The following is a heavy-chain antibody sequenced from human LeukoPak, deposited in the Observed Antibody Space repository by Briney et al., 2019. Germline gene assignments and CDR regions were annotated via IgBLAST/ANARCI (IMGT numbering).Heavy chain of an antibody. V-gene: IGHV3-53*01. CDR3: AREDYYDSSGYYYED. J-gene: IGHJ4*02. D-gene: IGHD3-22*01. CDR2: IYSGGST. Sequence: GGSLRLSCAASGFTFSSEAMSWVRQAPGKGLEWVSVIYSGGSTYYADSVKGRFTISRDNSKNTLYLQMNSLRAEDTAVYYCAREDYYDSSGYYYEDWGQGTLVTVSS. CDR1: GFTFSSEA.